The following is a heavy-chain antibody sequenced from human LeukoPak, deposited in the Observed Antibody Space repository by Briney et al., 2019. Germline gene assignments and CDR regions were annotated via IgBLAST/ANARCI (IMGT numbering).Heavy chain of an antibody. D-gene: IGHD2/OR15-2a*01. CDR1: GDSISTSAFY. Sequence: ASETLSLTCTVSGDSISTSAFYWGWIRQPPGKGLEWIGSIYDSGNEFYNPSLKSRVAISADTSKNQFSLKLNSVTAADTAMYYCARQISDYYYYYMDVWGEGITVTVSS. CDR3: ARQISDYYYYYMDV. V-gene: IGHV4-39*01. CDR2: IYDSGNE. J-gene: IGHJ6*03.